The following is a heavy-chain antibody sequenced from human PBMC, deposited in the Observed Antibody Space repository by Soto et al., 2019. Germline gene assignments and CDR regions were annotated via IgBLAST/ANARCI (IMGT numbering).Heavy chain of an antibody. CDR1: GFTFRTYT. V-gene: IGHV3-21*01. D-gene: IGHD3-10*01. Sequence: GGSLRLSCISSGFTFRTYTMNWVRQAPGKWLEWVSGIRGFSPYTFYSESVKGRFTISRDNAKNSLYLQMDSLRAEDTAVYYCARDRGYDAHDYYYNAMDVWGQGTTVTVSS. CDR3: ARDRGYDAHDYYYNAMDV. CDR2: IRGFSPYT. J-gene: IGHJ6*02.